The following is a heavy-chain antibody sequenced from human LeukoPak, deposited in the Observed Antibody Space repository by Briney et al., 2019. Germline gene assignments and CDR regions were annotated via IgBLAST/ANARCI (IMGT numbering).Heavy chain of an antibody. D-gene: IGHD3-10*01. CDR2: IYGNGST. CDR3: ARSELLWFGGVKSGFDY. J-gene: IGHJ4*02. V-gene: IGHV4-38-2*02. CDR1: GSSINSGYY. Sequence: SETLSLTCTVSGSSINSGYYWGWIRQPPGKGLEWIGDIYGNGSTHYIPSLKSRVTISVDTSKTQFSLKLSSVTAADTAVYYCARSELLWFGGVKSGFDYWGQGTLVTVSS.